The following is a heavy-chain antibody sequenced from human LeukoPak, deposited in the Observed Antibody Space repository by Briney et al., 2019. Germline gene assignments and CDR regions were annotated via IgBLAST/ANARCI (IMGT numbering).Heavy chain of an antibody. Sequence: ASVKVSCKASGYTFTGYYLHWVRQPPGQGLEWMGWINPNSGGTNYAQKFQGRVTMTRDTSISTAYMELSRLRSDDTAVYYCATATVTTVTLFDYWGQGTLVTVSS. D-gene: IGHD4-17*01. V-gene: IGHV1-2*02. J-gene: IGHJ4*02. CDR1: GYTFTGYY. CDR3: ATATVTTVTLFDY. CDR2: INPNSGGT.